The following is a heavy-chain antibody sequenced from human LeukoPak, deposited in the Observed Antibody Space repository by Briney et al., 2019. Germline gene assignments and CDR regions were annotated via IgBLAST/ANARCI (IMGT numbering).Heavy chain of an antibody. Sequence: SETLSLTCAVYGGAFSGYYWSWIRQPPGKGLEWIGYIYTSGSTNYNPSLKSRVTISVDTSKNQFSLRLSSVTAADTAMYFCARAYSRSYSHFDDWGQGTLVTVSS. V-gene: IGHV4-4*09. D-gene: IGHD1-26*01. J-gene: IGHJ4*02. CDR3: ARAYSRSYSHFDD. CDR2: IYTSGST. CDR1: GGAFSGYY.